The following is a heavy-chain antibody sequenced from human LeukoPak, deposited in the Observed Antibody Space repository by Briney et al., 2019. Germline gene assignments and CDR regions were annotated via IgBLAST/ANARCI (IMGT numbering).Heavy chain of an antibody. Sequence: ASVKVSCKASGYTFTGYYMHWARQAPGQGLEWMGWINPNSGGTNYAQKFQGRVTMTRDTSISTAYMELSRLRSDDTAVYYCARGGSTVTTNFDYWGQGTLVTVSS. J-gene: IGHJ4*02. CDR3: ARGGSTVTTNFDY. CDR1: GYTFTGYY. V-gene: IGHV1-2*02. D-gene: IGHD4-17*01. CDR2: INPNSGGT.